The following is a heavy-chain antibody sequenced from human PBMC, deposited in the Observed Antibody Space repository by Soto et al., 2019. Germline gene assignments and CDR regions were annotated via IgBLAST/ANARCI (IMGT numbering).Heavy chain of an antibody. CDR3: AGGQLVLDY. D-gene: IGHD6-6*01. V-gene: IGHV3-23*01. J-gene: IGHJ4*02. CDR2: ISGSGGST. Sequence: PGGALRVSCAASGFTFSSYAMSWIRQAPGKGLEWVSAISGSGGSTYYADSVKGRFTISRDNSKNTLYLQMNSLRAEDTAVYYCAGGQLVLDYWGQGTLVTVSS. CDR1: GFTFSSYA.